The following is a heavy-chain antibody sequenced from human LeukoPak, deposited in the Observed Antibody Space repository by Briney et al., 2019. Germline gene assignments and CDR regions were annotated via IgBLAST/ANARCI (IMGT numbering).Heavy chain of an antibody. D-gene: IGHD3-22*01. J-gene: IGHJ3*02. V-gene: IGHV3-23*01. CDR1: GFTFSSYA. CDR2: ISGSGGST. CDR3: AKDSTWGPLIVGNQGLDAFDI. Sequence: GGSLRLSCAASGFTFSSYAMSWVRQAPGKGLEWVSAISGSGGSTYYADSVKGRFTISRDNSKNTLYLQMNSLRAEDTAVYYCAKDSTWGPLIVGNQGLDAFDILGQGTMVTVSS.